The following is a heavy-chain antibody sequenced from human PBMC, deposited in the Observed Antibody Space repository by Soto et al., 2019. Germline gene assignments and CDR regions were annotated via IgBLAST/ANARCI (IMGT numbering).Heavy chain of an antibody. J-gene: IGHJ6*02. CDR1: GGSISRYY. V-gene: IGHV4-59*08. D-gene: IGHD6-13*01. Sequence: TSETLSLTCTVSGGSISRYYWSWIRQPPGKGLKWIGYIYYSGSTNYNPSLKSRVTISVDTSKNQFSLKLSSVTAADTAVYYCARLRGQQLVLWDYYYYGMDVWGQGTTVTVSS. CDR3: ARLRGQQLVLWDYYYYGMDV. CDR2: IYYSGST.